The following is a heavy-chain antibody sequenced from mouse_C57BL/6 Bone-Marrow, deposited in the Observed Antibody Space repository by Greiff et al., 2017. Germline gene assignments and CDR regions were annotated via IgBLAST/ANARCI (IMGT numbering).Heavy chain of an antibody. Sequence: QVQLKQPGAELVKPGASVKLSCKASGYTFTSYWITWVKQRPGQGLEWIGDIYPGSGSTNYNEKFKSKATLTVDTSSSTAYMQLSSLTSEDSAVYYCASYSVNAMDYWGQGTSVTVSA. J-gene: IGHJ4*01. CDR2: IYPGSGST. CDR3: ASYSVNAMDY. CDR1: GYTFTSYW. V-gene: IGHV1-55*01. D-gene: IGHD2-12*01.